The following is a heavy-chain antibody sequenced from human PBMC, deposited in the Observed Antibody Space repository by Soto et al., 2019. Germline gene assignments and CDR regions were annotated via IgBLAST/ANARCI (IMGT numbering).Heavy chain of an antibody. CDR3: ARGILEWLFNY. CDR1: GGSISSYY. Sequence: VQLQESGPGLVKPSETLSLTCTVSGGSISSYYWSWIRQPPGKGLEWIGYIYYSGSTNYNPTLKSRVTNSVDTSKNQCSLKLRSVTAADTAVYYCARGILEWLFNYWGQGPLVTVSS. D-gene: IGHD3-3*01. V-gene: IGHV4-59*01. J-gene: IGHJ4*02. CDR2: IYYSGST.